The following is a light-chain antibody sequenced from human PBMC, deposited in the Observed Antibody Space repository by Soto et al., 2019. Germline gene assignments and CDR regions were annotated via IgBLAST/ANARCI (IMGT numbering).Light chain of an antibody. CDR2: GAS. J-gene: IGKJ4*01. V-gene: IGKV3-15*01. CDR1: QSVSSN. Sequence: EIVMTQSPATLSVSPGERVTLSCRASQSVSSNLAWYQQKPGQAPRLLIYGASTRATGVPARFSGSGSGTEFTPTISSLQSEDFAVYYCQQYSKWPLTFGGGTKVEIK. CDR3: QQYSKWPLT.